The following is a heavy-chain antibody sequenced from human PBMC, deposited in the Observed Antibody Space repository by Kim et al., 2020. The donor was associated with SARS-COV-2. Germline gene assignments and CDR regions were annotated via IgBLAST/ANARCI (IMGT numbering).Heavy chain of an antibody. Sequence: ASVKVSCKASGYTFTSYDINWVRQATGQGLEWMGWMNPNSGNTGYAQKFQGRVTMTRNTSISTAYMELSSLRSEDTAVYYCARGSLLWFGELLSWFDPWGQGTLVTVSS. V-gene: IGHV1-8*01. D-gene: IGHD3-10*01. CDR2: MNPNSGNT. CDR1: GYTFTSYD. J-gene: IGHJ5*02. CDR3: ARGSLLWFGELLSWFDP.